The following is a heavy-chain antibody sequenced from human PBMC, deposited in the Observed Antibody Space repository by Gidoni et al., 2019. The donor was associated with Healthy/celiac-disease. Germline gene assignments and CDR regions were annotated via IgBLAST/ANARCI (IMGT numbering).Heavy chain of an antibody. CDR1: GFTFSSYG. V-gene: IGHV3-33*01. Sequence: QVQLVESGGGVVQPWRSLRLSCSASGFTFSSYGMHWVRQAPGKGLEWVAVIWYDGSKKYYADSVKGRFTSTRDNSKKTLYLQMNRRRAEDTAVYYCARGADSRLSEDFDIWGQGTMVTVSS. CDR2: IWYDGSKK. D-gene: IGHD6-6*01. J-gene: IGHJ3*02. CDR3: ARGADSRLSEDFDI.